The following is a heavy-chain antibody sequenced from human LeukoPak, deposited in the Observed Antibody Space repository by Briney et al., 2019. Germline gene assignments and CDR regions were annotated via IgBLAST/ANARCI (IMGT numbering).Heavy chain of an antibody. Sequence: PSETLSLTCTVSGGSISSYYWSWIRQPPGKGLEWIGYIYYSGSTNYNPSLKSRVTISVDTSKNQFSLKLSSVTAADTAVYYCARGLGKLLWFGEPRYSWFDPWGQGTLVTVSS. D-gene: IGHD3-10*01. CDR3: ARGLGKLLWFGEPRYSWFDP. CDR2: IYYSGST. J-gene: IGHJ5*02. V-gene: IGHV4-59*12. CDR1: GGSISSYY.